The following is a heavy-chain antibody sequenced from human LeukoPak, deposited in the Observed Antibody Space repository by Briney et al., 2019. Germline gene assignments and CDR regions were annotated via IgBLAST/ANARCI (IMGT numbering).Heavy chain of an antibody. CDR3: ARLSYYDIWFDP. Sequence: SETLSLTCTVSGGSISSYYWSWIRQPPGKGLEWIGYIYTSGSTNYNPSLKSRVTISVDTSKNQFSLKLSSVTAADTAAYYCARLSYYDIWFDPWGQGTLVTVSS. CDR2: IYTSGST. CDR1: GGSISSYY. J-gene: IGHJ5*02. V-gene: IGHV4-4*09. D-gene: IGHD3-22*01.